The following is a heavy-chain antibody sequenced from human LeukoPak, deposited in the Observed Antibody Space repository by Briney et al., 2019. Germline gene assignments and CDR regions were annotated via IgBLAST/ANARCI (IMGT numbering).Heavy chain of an antibody. J-gene: IGHJ4*02. V-gene: IGHV4-59*01. Sequence: SETLSLTCTVSGGSISSYYWSRIRQPPGKGLEWIGYIYYSGSTNYNPSLKSRVTISVDTSKNQFSLKLSSVTAADTAVYYCAKSTYSSSSIDYWGQGTLVTVSS. CDR1: GGSISSYY. CDR3: AKSTYSSSSIDY. CDR2: IYYSGST. D-gene: IGHD6-6*01.